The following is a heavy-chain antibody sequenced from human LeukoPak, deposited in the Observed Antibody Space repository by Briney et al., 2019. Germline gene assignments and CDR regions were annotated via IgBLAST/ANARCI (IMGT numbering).Heavy chain of an antibody. V-gene: IGHV1-24*01. Sequence: GASVNVSFKVSGYTLTELSMHWVRQAPGKGLEWMGGFDPEDGETIYAQKFQGRVTMTEDTSTDTAYMELSSLRSEDTAVYYCATDFYLYCSGGSCRGQGAFDIWGQGTMVTVSS. D-gene: IGHD2-15*01. CDR1: GYTLTELS. J-gene: IGHJ3*02. CDR3: ATDFYLYCSGGSCRGQGAFDI. CDR2: FDPEDGET.